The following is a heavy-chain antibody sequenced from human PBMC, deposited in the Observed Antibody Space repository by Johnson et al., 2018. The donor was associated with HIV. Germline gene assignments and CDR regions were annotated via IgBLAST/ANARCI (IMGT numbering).Heavy chain of an antibody. CDR3: ANWGGGAFDI. CDR1: GFTFSSYW. CDR2: IKQDGSEK. V-gene: IGHV3-7*02. D-gene: IGHD7-27*01. Sequence: VQLVESGGGLVQPGGSLRISCAASGFTFSSYWMSWVRQAPGKGLEWVANIKQDGSEKYYVDSVKGRFTSSRDNSKNTLYLQMNSLRAEDTAVYYCANWGGGAFDIWGQGTMVTVTS. J-gene: IGHJ3*02.